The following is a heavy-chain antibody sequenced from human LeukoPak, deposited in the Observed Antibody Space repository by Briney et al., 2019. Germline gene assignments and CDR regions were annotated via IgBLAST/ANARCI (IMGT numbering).Heavy chain of an antibody. J-gene: IGHJ4*02. CDR3: ASNYDTLTGLDY. CDR1: GGTFSSYA. Sequence: GASVKVSCKASGGTFSSYAISWVRQAPGQGLEWMGGIIPIFGTANYAQKFQGRVTITADESTSTAYMELSSLRSEDTAVYYCASNYDTLTGLDYWGQGTLVTVSS. V-gene: IGHV1-69*13. CDR2: IIPIFGTA. D-gene: IGHD3-9*01.